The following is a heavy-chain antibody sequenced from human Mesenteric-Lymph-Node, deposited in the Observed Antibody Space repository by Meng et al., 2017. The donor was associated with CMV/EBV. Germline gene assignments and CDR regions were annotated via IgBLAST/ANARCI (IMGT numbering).Heavy chain of an antibody. V-gene: IGHV4-4*07. CDR1: DGSISSHY. CDR2: IYTSGST. J-gene: IGHJ4*02. CDR3: ARAQVEIDHFLTYYIDN. D-gene: IGHD2/OR15-2a*01. Sequence: SETLSLTCTVSDGSISSHYWSWIRQPAGKGLEWIGRIYTSGSTNYNPSLKSRVTMSVDTSKNQFSLKLNSVTAADTAVYFCARAQVEIDHFLTYYIDNWGQGTLVTVSS.